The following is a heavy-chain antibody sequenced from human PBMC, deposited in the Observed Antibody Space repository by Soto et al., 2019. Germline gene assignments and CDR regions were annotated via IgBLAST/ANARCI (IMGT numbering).Heavy chain of an antibody. J-gene: IGHJ4*02. CDR1: GYTFTGYY. V-gene: IGHV1-2*04. CDR2: INPNSGGT. D-gene: IGHD4-17*01. Sequence: QVQLVQSGAEVKKPGASVKVSCKDSGYTFTGYYMHWVRQAPGQGLEWMGWINPNSGGTKYAHKFQGWVTMTRDKSISTAYMELSRLRSDDTAVYYCARGGPPEAYDDDGAYTDLDYWGQGTLVTVSS. CDR3: ARGGPPEAYDDDGAYTDLDY.